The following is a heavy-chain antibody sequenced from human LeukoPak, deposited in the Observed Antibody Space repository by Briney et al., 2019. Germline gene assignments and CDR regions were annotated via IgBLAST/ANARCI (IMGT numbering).Heavy chain of an antibody. CDR2: ISSSGNYI. J-gene: IGHJ5*02. CDR1: GFTFSSYS. CDR3: ARVEESASFDP. D-gene: IGHD3-3*01. Sequence: GGSLRLSCAASGFTFSSYSMNWVRQAPGKGLEWVSSISSSGNYIYYADSVKGRFTISRDNAKNSLYLQMNSLRAEDTAVYYGARVEESASFDPWGQGTLVTVSS. V-gene: IGHV3-21*01.